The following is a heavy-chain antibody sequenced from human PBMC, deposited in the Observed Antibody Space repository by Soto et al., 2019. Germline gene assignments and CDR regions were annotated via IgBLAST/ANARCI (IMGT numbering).Heavy chain of an antibody. CDR2: IYAGGTK. J-gene: IGHJ4*02. Sequence: EVQLVESGGGLVQPGGSLRLSCAASGFTVRSNFMNWVRQAPGKGLEWVATIYAGGTKYYADSVKGRFTISRDTSKNTLFLHMDSLRVEDTAMYNCARGPDIVIRDWGQGTLVTVSS. V-gene: IGHV3-66*01. D-gene: IGHD2-8*01. CDR1: GFTVRSNF. CDR3: ARGPDIVIRD.